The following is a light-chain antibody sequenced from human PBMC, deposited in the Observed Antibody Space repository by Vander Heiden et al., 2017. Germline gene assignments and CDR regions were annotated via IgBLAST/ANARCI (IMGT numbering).Light chain of an antibody. J-gene: IGKJ2*01. CDR1: QSVLYTSNNQNH. CDR3: QQYYTTPYT. CDR2: WAS. Sequence: DIVMTQSPDSLAVSLGERATINCKSSQSVLYTSNNQNHLAWNQQTPGQPPKLLIYWASTRGSGVPDRFTGSGSGTDFTLTISSLQAEDVAVYFCQQYYTTPYTFGQGTKLEIK. V-gene: IGKV4-1*01.